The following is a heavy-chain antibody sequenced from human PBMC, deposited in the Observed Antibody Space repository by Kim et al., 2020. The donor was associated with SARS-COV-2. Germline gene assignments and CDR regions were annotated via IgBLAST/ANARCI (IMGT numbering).Heavy chain of an antibody. CDR3: ARYHYYYDSSGRFDY. CDR2: IYYSGST. Sequence: SETLSLTCTVSGGSISSSSYYWGWIRQPPGKGLEWIGSIYYSGSTYYNPSLKSRVTISVDTSKNQFSLKLSSVTAADTAVYYCARYHYYYDSSGRFDYWGQGTLVTVSS. V-gene: IGHV4-39*07. J-gene: IGHJ4*02. CDR1: GGSISSSSYY. D-gene: IGHD3-22*01.